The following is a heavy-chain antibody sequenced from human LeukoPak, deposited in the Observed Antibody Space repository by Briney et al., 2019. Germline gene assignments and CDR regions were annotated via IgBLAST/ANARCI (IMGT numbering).Heavy chain of an antibody. CDR1: GGSISSYY. Sequence: SETLSLTCTVSGGSISSYYWSWIRQPPGKGLEWIGYIYYSGSTNYNPSLKSRATISVDTSKNQFSLKLSSVTAADTAVYYCARDRSDKFDYWGQGTLVTVSS. V-gene: IGHV4-59*01. CDR2: IYYSGST. D-gene: IGHD3-22*01. J-gene: IGHJ4*02. CDR3: ARDRSDKFDY.